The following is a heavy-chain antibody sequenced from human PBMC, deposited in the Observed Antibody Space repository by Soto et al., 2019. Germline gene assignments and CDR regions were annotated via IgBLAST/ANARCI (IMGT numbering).Heavy chain of an antibody. CDR3: ATHTRTLGD. CDR2: ISGSYI. J-gene: IGHJ4*02. CDR1: GFTFSSSG. Sequence: GVLRLSCAASGFTFSSSGMSWVRQAPGKGLEWVSGISGSYIDYADSVKGRFTISRDNSRNTLYLEMNSLRAEDTAVYYCATHTRTLGDWGQGTLVTVSS. V-gene: IGHV3-23*01.